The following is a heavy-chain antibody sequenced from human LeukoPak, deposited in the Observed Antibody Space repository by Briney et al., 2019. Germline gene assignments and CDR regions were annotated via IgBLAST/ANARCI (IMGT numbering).Heavy chain of an antibody. J-gene: IGHJ4*02. CDR1: GSTFSSYG. CDR2: IKQDGSQE. CDR3: ARGVPYDSWSGPHYSDY. Sequence: GRSLRLSCAASGSTFSSYGMHWVRQAPGKGLEWVAHIKQDGSQEYYVDSVKGRFTISRDSAKNSLYLQMNSLRAEDTAVYYCARGVPYDSWSGPHYSDYWGQGTLVTVSS. V-gene: IGHV3-7*01. D-gene: IGHD3-3*01.